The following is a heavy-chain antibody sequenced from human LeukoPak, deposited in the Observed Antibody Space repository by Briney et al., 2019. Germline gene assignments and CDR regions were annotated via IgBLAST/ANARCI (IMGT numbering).Heavy chain of an antibody. Sequence: GGSLRLSCAASGFTFTSYAMSWVRQAPGKGLEWVSVISGSGGSAYYADSVKGRFTISRDNSKNTLYLQMNSLRSDDTAVYYCARNDYGDYGGAFDIWGQGTMVTVSS. CDR1: GFTFTSYA. D-gene: IGHD4-17*01. J-gene: IGHJ3*02. CDR3: ARNDYGDYGGAFDI. V-gene: IGHV3-23*01. CDR2: ISGSGGSA.